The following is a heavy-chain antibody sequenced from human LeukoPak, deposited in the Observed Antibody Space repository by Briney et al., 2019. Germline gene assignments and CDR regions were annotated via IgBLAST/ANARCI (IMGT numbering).Heavy chain of an antibody. J-gene: IGHJ4*02. Sequence: PSETLSLTCTVYGGSFSGYYWSWIRQPPGKGLEWIGEINHSGSTNYNPSLKSRVTISVDTSKNQFSLKLSSVTASDAALYYCARHLSGTTMAHYFDFWGQGILVAVSS. V-gene: IGHV4-34*01. CDR3: ARHLSGTTMAHYFDF. CDR2: INHSGST. D-gene: IGHD1-1*01. CDR1: GGSFSGYY.